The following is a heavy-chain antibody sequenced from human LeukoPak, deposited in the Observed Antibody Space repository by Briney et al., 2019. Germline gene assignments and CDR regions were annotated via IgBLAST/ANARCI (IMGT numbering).Heavy chain of an antibody. J-gene: IGHJ4*02. V-gene: IGHV4-31*03. D-gene: IGHD6-6*01. CDR3: ARDRAARPHFDY. CDR2: IYYSGST. Sequence: PSETLSLTCTVSGGSISSGGYYWSWIRQHPGKGLEWIGYIYYSGSTYYNPSLKSRVTISVDTPKNQFSLKLSSVTAADTAVYYCARDRAARPHFDYWGQGTLVTVSS. CDR1: GGSISSGGYY.